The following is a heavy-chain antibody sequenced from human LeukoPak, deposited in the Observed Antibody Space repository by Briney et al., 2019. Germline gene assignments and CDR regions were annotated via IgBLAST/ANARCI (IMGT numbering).Heavy chain of an antibody. Sequence: PGRSLRLSCAASGFTFDDYAMHWVRQAPGKGLEWVSGIGWNSGSKGYADSVKGRFTISRDNAKSSLYLQMNSLRAEDTALYYCAKDISSSPGRGTYYFDYWGQGTLVTVSS. CDR2: IGWNSGSK. CDR3: AKDISSSPGRGTYYFDY. V-gene: IGHV3-9*01. J-gene: IGHJ4*02. D-gene: IGHD6-13*01. CDR1: GFTFDDYA.